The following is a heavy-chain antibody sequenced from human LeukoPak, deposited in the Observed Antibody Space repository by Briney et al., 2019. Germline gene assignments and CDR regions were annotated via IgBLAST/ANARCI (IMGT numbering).Heavy chain of an antibody. D-gene: IGHD5-24*01. CDR2: TSYSGST. CDR1: GASISNEF. J-gene: IGHJ4*02. CDR3: ARARRDAYNNDVWSKSPSYCFDY. V-gene: IGHV4-59*08. Sequence: SKTLSLTCTASGASISNEFWSWIRQPPGKGLGYIGYTSYSGSTNYNPSLESRVNISVDTSKNQISLNLKFVTAADTAVYYCARARRDAYNNDVWSKSPSYCFDYWGQGTLVTVSS.